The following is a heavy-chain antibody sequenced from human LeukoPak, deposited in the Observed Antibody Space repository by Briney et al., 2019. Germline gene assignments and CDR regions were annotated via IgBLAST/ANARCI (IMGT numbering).Heavy chain of an antibody. Sequence: GGSLRLSCAASGFTFSSYGIHWVRQAPGKGLEWVSAISGSGGSTYYADSVKGRFTISRDNSKNTLYLQMNSLRAEDTAVYYCAKDRGMSGLSLYYFDYWGQGTLVTVSS. V-gene: IGHV3-23*01. CDR1: GFTFSSYG. D-gene: IGHD3-10*01. CDR3: AKDRGMSGLSLYYFDY. CDR2: ISGSGGST. J-gene: IGHJ4*02.